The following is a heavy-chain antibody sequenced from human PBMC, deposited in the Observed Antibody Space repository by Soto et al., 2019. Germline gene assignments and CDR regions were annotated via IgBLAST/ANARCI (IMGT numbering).Heavy chain of an antibody. V-gene: IGHV1-69*13. CDR3: ARGKLDYYYYGMDV. J-gene: IGHJ6*02. CDR1: GGTFSSYA. CDR2: IIPIFGTA. Sequence: GASVKVSCKASGGTFSSYAISWVRQAPGQGLEWMGGIIPIFGTANYAQKFQGRVTITADESTSTAYMELSSLRSEDTAVYYCARGKLDYYYYGMDVWGQGTTVTVSS. D-gene: IGHD1-7*01.